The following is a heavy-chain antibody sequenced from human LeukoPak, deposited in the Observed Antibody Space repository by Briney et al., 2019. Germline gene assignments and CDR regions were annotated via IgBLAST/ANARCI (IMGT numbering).Heavy chain of an antibody. CDR2: IYHSGST. Sequence: PSETLSLTCTVSGYSISSGYYWGWIRQPPVKGLEWIGSIYHSGSTYYNPSLKSRVTISVDTSKNQFSLKLSSVTAADTAVYYCARGVWVDYWGQGTLVTVSS. J-gene: IGHJ4*02. V-gene: IGHV4-38-2*02. CDR3: ARGVWVDY. CDR1: GYSISSGYY. D-gene: IGHD6-13*01.